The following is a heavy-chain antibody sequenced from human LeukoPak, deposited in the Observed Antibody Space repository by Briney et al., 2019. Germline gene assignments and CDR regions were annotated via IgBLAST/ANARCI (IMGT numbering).Heavy chain of an antibody. CDR3: ARLFSSGPYYFDY. V-gene: IGHV4-39*07. D-gene: IGHD6-19*01. Sequence: SETLSLTCTVSGGSISSSSYYWGWIRQPPGKGLEWIGSIYHSGSTYYNPSLKSRVTISVDTSKNQFSLKLSSVTAADTAVYYCARLFSSGPYYFDYWGQGTLVTVSS. CDR2: IYHSGST. J-gene: IGHJ4*02. CDR1: GGSISSSSYY.